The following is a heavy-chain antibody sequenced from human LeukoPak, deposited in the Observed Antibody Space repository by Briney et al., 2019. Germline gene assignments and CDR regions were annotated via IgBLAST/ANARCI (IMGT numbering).Heavy chain of an antibody. D-gene: IGHD4-17*01. CDR1: GGSISSGDYY. J-gene: IGHJ4*02. CDR3: ARSPSGGLDDYGDYIDY. Sequence: SETLSLTCTVSGGSISSGDYYWSWIRQPPGKGLEWIGYIHYSGSTYYNPSLKSRVTISVDTSKNQFSLKLSSVTAADTAVYYCARSPSGGLDDYGDYIDYWGQGTLVTVSS. V-gene: IGHV4-30-4*02. CDR2: IHYSGST.